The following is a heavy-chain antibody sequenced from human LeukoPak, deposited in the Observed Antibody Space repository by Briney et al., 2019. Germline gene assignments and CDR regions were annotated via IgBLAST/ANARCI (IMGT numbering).Heavy chain of an antibody. V-gene: IGHV3-20*04. CDR1: GFTFGDYG. CDR2: INWNGGST. J-gene: IGHJ4*02. D-gene: IGHD3-10*01. Sequence: GGTLRLSCAASGFTFGDYGMSWVRQAPGKGLEWVSGINWNGGSTGDADSVKGRFTISRDNAKNSLYLQMDSLRAEDTAVYYCAKGRSGSGSYLRFDYWGQGTLVTVSS. CDR3: AKGRSGSGSYLRFDY.